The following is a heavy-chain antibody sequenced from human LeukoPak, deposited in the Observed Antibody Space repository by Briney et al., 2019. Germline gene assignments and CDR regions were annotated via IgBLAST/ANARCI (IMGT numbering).Heavy chain of an antibody. Sequence: SETLSLTCTVSGYSITSGSYWGWIRQPPGKGLEWIANVYHRGTTHYNPSLKSRLTISVDTSKNHFSLRLSSLSAADTAIYYCVRFADTNYDAFDIWGQGTLVTVSS. V-gene: IGHV4-38-2*02. D-gene: IGHD4-11*01. CDR2: VYHRGTT. J-gene: IGHJ3*02. CDR1: GYSITSGSY. CDR3: VRFADTNYDAFDI.